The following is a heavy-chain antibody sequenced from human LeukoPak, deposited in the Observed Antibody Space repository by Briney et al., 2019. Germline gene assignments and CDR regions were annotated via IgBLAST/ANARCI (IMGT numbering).Heavy chain of an antibody. CDR2: ITGSSGNT. CDR1: GFTVSSNY. Sequence: QAGGSLRLSCAASGFTVSSNYMSWVRQAPGKGLEWVSTITGSSGNTYYADSVKGRFTISRDNSKNTLYLQMNSLRAEDTAVYYCAKLTQLDYWGQGTLVTVSS. J-gene: IGHJ4*02. CDR3: AKLTQLDY. V-gene: IGHV3-23*01. D-gene: IGHD2-2*01.